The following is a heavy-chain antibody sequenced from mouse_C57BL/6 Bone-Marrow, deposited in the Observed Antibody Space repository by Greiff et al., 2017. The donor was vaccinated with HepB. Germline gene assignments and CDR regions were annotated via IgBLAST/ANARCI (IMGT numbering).Heavy chain of an antibody. Sequence: LQPGAELVKPGASVKLSCKASGYTFTSYWMHWVKQRPGQGLEWIGMIHPNSGSTNYNEKFKSKATLTVDKSSSTAYMQLSSLTSEDSAVYYCGLHYYGSSYDFDYWGQGTTLTVSS. CDR3: GLHYYGSSYDFDY. V-gene: IGHV1-64*01. J-gene: IGHJ2*01. D-gene: IGHD1-1*01. CDR1: GYTFTSYW. CDR2: IHPNSGST.